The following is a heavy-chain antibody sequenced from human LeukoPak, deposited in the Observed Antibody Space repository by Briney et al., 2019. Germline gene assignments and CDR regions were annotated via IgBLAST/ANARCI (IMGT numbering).Heavy chain of an antibody. CDR2: ISSSSSYI. CDR1: GFTFSSYS. J-gene: IGHJ3*02. CDR3: ARSIFGVVMVDAFDI. V-gene: IGHV3-21*01. Sequence: GGSLRLSCAASGFTFSSYSMNWVRQAPGKGLEWVSSISSSSSYIYYADSVKGRFTISRDNAKNSLYLQMNSLRAEDTAVYYCARSIFGVVMVDAFDIWGQGTMVTVSS. D-gene: IGHD3-3*01.